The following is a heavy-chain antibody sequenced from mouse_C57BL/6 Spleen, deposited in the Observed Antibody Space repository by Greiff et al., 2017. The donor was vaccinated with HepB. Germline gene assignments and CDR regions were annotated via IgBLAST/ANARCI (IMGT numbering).Heavy chain of an antibody. CDR1: GYTFTSYW. J-gene: IGHJ4*01. CDR3: ARYDGYQYYAMDY. D-gene: IGHD2-3*01. V-gene: IGHV1-55*01. CDR2: IYPGSGST. Sequence: QVQLQQPGAELVKPGASVKMSCKASGYTFTSYWITWVKQRPGQGLEWIGDIYPGSGSTNYNEKFKSKATLTVDTSSSTASMQLSSLTSEDSAVYYCARYDGYQYYAMDYGGQGTSVTVSS.